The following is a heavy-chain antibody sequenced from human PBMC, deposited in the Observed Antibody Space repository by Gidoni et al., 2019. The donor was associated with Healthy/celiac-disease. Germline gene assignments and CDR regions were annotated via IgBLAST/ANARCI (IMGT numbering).Heavy chain of an antibody. V-gene: IGHV4-30-4*01. D-gene: IGHD5-18*01. CDR1: GGSISSGDYY. CDR2: IYYSGST. Sequence: QVQLQESGPGLVKPSQTLSRTCTVSGGSISSGDYYWSWIRQPPGKGLEWIGYIYYSGSTYYNPSLKSRVTISVDTSKNQFSLKLSSVTAADTAVYYCARDLDTAMATGWFDPWGQGTLVTVSS. CDR3: ARDLDTAMATGWFDP. J-gene: IGHJ5*02.